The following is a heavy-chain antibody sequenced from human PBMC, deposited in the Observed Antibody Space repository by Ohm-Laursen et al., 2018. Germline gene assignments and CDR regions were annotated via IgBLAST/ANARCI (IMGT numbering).Heavy chain of an antibody. CDR2: ISGSGGST. CDR3: AKRVGYSSSPWYFDY. CDR1: GFTFSSYA. J-gene: IGHJ4*02. V-gene: IGHV3-23*01. Sequence: SLRLSCTASGFTFSSYAMSWVRQAPGKGLEWVSAISGSGGSTYCADSVKGRFTISRDNSKNTLYLQMNSLRAEDTAVYYCAKRVGYSSSPWYFDYWGQGTLVTVSS. D-gene: IGHD6-13*01.